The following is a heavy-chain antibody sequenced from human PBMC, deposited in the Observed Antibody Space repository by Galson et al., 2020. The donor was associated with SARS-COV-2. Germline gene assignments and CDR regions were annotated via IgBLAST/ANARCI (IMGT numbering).Heavy chain of an antibody. Sequence: GGSLRLSCAASGFTLDDYAMHWVRQAPGKGLEWVAGISYDSRIIGYVDSVKGRFTISRDNAKNSLYLQMNSLRGEDTALYYCAKDCAAAGEYGMDVWGQGTTVTVSS. CDR2: ISYDSRII. D-gene: IGHD6-13*01. CDR1: GFTLDDYA. J-gene: IGHJ6*02. V-gene: IGHV3-9*01. CDR3: AKDCAAAGEYGMDV.